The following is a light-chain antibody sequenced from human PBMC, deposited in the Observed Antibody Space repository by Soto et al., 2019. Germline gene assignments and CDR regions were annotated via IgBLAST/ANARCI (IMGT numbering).Light chain of an antibody. CDR3: QQYKNWPLIT. V-gene: IGKV3-15*01. CDR2: DAS. Sequence: IVMTQSPATLSVSPGERATLSCRASQSVSSNLAWYQQKPGQTPRLLIYDASTRATGLPARFSGSGSGTEFTLTVSSLQSEDFAVYYCQQYKNWPLITFGQGT. CDR1: QSVSSN. J-gene: IGKJ5*01.